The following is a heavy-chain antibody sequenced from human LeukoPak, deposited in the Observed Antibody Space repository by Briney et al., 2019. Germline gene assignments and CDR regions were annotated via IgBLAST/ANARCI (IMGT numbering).Heavy chain of an antibody. V-gene: IGHV3-30*18. D-gene: IGHD3-10*01. CDR1: GFTFSSFG. Sequence: GGSLRLSCAASGFTFSSFGMQWVRQAPGKGLEWVAVISFDGDDKYYADSVKGRFTISRDNSKNTLYLEMNSLRAEDTAVYYCAKDYGSGSYADAVGYWGQGTLVTVSS. CDR3: AKDYGSGSYADAVGY. J-gene: IGHJ4*02. CDR2: ISFDGDDK.